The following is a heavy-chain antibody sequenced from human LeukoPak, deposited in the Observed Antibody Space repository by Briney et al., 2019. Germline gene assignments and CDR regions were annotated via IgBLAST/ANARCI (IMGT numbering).Heavy chain of an antibody. Sequence: GGSLRLSCATSGFTFRTYEMNWVRQAPGKGLEWVSYISSSGSDIYYADSVKGRFIISRDNSKNTLYLQMNSLRAEDTAVYYCAKRIGGVNSFDHWGQGTLVTVSS. J-gene: IGHJ4*02. D-gene: IGHD3-16*01. V-gene: IGHV3-48*03. CDR2: ISSSGSDI. CDR1: GFTFRTYE. CDR3: AKRIGGVNSFDH.